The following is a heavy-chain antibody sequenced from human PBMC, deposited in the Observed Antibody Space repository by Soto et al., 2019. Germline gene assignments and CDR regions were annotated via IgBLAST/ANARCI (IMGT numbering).Heavy chain of an antibody. CDR3: AFRGYCSSTSCPPLYYYGMDV. J-gene: IGHJ6*02. Sequence: GESLKISCKGSGYSFTSYWISWVRQMPGKGLEWMGRIDPSDSYTNYSPSFQGHVTISADKSISTAYLQWSSLKASDTAMYYFAFRGYCSSTSCPPLYYYGMDVWGQGTTVTVSS. CDR2: IDPSDSYT. CDR1: GYSFTSYW. V-gene: IGHV5-10-1*01. D-gene: IGHD2-2*01.